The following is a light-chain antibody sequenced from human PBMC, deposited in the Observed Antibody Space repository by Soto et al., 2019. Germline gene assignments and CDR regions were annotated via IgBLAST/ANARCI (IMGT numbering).Light chain of an antibody. CDR2: GAS. J-gene: IGKJ4*01. CDR1: QSVSSD. V-gene: IGKV3-15*01. CDR3: QQYNIWPPA. Sequence: EIVMTQSPATLSVSPGDRATLSCRASQSVSSDLAWYQQKPGQAPRLLIYGASTRATGIPARFSGSGSGTEFTLTISSLQSEDFAVYYCQQYNIWPPAFGGGTKVEIK.